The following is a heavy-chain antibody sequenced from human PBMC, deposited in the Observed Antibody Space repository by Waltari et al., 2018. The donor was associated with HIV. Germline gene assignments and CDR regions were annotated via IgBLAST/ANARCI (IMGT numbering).Heavy chain of an antibody. J-gene: IGHJ5*02. V-gene: IGHV1-69*13. CDR1: RLTFPSYV. CDR2: IKPPFGAA. CDR3: ARESSGEFDL. Sequence: QVHIMQSGAEVKKPGSSVQISCRASRLTFPSYVLSWVRQAPGQGLEWMGGIKPPFGAANYPQKFQGRVTITADDFTSTVYMELTGLTSEDTAVYFCARESSGEFDLWGQGTLVLVSS. D-gene: IGHD3-10*01.